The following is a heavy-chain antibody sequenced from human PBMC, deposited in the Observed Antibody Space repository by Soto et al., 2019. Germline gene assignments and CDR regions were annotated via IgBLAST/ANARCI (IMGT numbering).Heavy chain of an antibody. CDR2: IYYSGST. CDR3: ARDPRDYYDSSGYSSWYFDY. J-gene: IGHJ4*02. V-gene: IGHV4-59*01. D-gene: IGHD3-22*01. CDR1: GGSISSYY. Sequence: PSETLSLSCTVSGGSISSYYWSWIRQPPGKGLEWIGYIYYSGSTNYNPSLKSRVTISVDTSKNQFSLKLSSVTAADTAVYYCARDPRDYYDSSGYSSWYFDYWGQGTQVTVS.